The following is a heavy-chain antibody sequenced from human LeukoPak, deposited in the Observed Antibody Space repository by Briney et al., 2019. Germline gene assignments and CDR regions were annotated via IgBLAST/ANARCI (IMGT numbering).Heavy chain of an antibody. CDR3: ARGPAHCSGSFFDY. D-gene: IGHD3-10*02. Sequence: PSETLSLTCTVSGGSISSYYWSWIRQPPGKGLEWIGYIYYSGSTNYNPSLKSRVTISVDTSKNQFSLKLSSVTAADTAVYYCARGPAHCSGSFFDYWGQGTLVTVSS. CDR1: GGSISSYY. J-gene: IGHJ4*02. CDR2: IYYSGST. V-gene: IGHV4-59*01.